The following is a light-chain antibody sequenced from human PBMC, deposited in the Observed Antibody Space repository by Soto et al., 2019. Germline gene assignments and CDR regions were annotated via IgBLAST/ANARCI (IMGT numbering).Light chain of an antibody. CDR2: GAS. CDR3: HQYNNWPPT. Sequence: EIVMTQSPATLSVSPGERATLSCRATQSVSSNLALYQQKPGQAPRLLIYGASTRATGIPARFSGSRSGTEFTLTISSLQSEDFAVYYCHQYNNWPPTFGQGTRLEIK. V-gene: IGKV3-15*01. CDR1: QSVSSN. J-gene: IGKJ5*01.